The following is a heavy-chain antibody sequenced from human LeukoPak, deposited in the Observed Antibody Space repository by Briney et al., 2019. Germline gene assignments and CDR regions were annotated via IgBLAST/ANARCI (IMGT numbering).Heavy chain of an antibody. CDR3: ASGRPWIQLWLD. J-gene: IGHJ4*02. V-gene: IGHV4-38-2*02. CDR1: GYSISSGYY. Sequence: SETLSLTCTVSGYSISSGYYWGWIRQPPGKGLEWIGSIYHSGSTYYNPSLKSRVTISVDTSKNQFSLKLSSVAAADTAVYYCASGRPWIQLWLDWGQGTLVTVSS. D-gene: IGHD5-18*01. CDR2: IYHSGST.